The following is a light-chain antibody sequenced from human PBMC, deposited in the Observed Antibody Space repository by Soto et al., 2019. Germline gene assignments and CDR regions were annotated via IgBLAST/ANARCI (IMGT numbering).Light chain of an antibody. Sequence: DIQMTQSPSTLSASVGDRVTITCRASQTISNWLAWYQQKPGKAPNLLIYAASSLHSGVPSRFSGSGSGTDFTLTISSLQPEDFATYYCQQSFSSPPWTFGQGTKVEIK. CDR3: QQSFSSPPWT. J-gene: IGKJ1*01. V-gene: IGKV1-39*01. CDR2: AAS. CDR1: QTISNW.